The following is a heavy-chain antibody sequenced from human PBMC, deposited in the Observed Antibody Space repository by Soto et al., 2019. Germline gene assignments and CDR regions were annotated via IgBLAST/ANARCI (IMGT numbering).Heavy chain of an antibody. V-gene: IGHV4-59*01. Sequence: SETLSLTCTVSGGSISSYYWSWIRQPPGKGLEWVGYIYYSGSTNYNPSLKSRVTISVDTSKNQFSLKLSSVTAADTAVYYCARDRSGYYDSSGYYDVGYYGMDVWGQGTTVTVS. CDR1: GGSISSYY. J-gene: IGHJ6*02. CDR2: IYYSGST. CDR3: ARDRSGYYDSSGYYDVGYYGMDV. D-gene: IGHD3-22*01.